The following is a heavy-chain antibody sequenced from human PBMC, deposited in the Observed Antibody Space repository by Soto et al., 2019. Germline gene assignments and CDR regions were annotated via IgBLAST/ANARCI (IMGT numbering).Heavy chain of an antibody. CDR1: GYSVSSSDYY. CDR2: MLYSGLT. D-gene: IGHD2-15*01. V-gene: IGHV4-39*01. Sequence: SETLSLTCSVSGYSVSSSDYYWAWLRQPPGKGLEWIGSMLYSGLTYYNPSLKSRVTLSVDTSKNQFSVRLNTVTASDTAVYYCAPLRVSLGGPYGIDVWGQGTTVTVSS. J-gene: IGHJ6*02. CDR3: APLRVSLGGPYGIDV.